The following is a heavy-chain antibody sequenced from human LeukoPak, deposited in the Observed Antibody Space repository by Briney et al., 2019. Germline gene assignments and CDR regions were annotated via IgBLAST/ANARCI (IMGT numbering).Heavy chain of an antibody. J-gene: IGHJ4*02. CDR2: INHSGST. CDR1: GGSFSGYY. Sequence: SETLSLTCAVYGGSFSGYYWSWIRQPPGKGLEWIGEINHSGSTNYNPSLKSRVTISVDTSKNQFSLKLSSVTAADTAVYYCARGRDSSSSGIDYWSQGTLVTVSS. V-gene: IGHV4-34*01. D-gene: IGHD6-6*01. CDR3: ARGRDSSSSGIDY.